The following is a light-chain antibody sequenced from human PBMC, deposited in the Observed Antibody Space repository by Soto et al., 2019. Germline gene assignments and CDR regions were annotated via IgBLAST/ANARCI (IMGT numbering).Light chain of an antibody. CDR1: SSDVGGYNY. CDR3: CSYAGSYTVV. Sequence: ALTQPRSVSGSPGQSVTISCTGTSSDVGGYNYVSWYQQHPGKAPKLMIYDVSKRPSGVPDRFSGSKSGNTASLTISGLQAEDEADFYCCSYAGSYTVVFGGGTKLTVL. J-gene: IGLJ2*01. V-gene: IGLV2-11*01. CDR2: DVS.